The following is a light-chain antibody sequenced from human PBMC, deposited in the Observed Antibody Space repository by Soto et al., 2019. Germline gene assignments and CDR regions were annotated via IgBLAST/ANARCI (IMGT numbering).Light chain of an antibody. J-gene: IGLJ2*01. Sequence: QSVLTQPASVSGSPGQSITISCTGTSSDFGSYNLVSWYRHHPGKAPKLIIYEVRKRPSGVSNRFSGSKSGNTASLTISGLQAEDEADYYCSSYAGSNIFVLFGGGTKVTVL. CDR3: SSYAGSNIFVL. V-gene: IGLV2-23*02. CDR2: EVR. CDR1: SSDFGSYNL.